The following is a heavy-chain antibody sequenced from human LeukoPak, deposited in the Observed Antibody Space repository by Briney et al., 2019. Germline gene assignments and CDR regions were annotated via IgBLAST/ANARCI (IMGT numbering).Heavy chain of an antibody. D-gene: IGHD6-19*01. CDR2: IYYSGST. V-gene: IGHV4-39*01. J-gene: IGHJ4*02. Sequence: SETLSLTCTVSGGSITSSSCYWGWIRQPPGKGLEWIGSIYYSGSTYYNPSLKSRVTISVDTSKNQFSLKVTSVTAADTAVYYCASLKQWPQHFDYWGQGTLVTVSS. CDR3: ASLKQWPQHFDY. CDR1: GGSITSSSCY.